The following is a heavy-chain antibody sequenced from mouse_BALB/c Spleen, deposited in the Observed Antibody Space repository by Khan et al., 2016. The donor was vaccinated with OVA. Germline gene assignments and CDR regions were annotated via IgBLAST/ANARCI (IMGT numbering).Heavy chain of an antibody. CDR1: GYSITSDYA. J-gene: IGHJ2*01. Sequence: QLEESGPGLVKPSQSLSLTCTVTGYSITSDYAWNWIRQFPGNKLEWMGYISYSGGTSYNPSLKSRISITRDTSKNQFFLQLNSVTTEDTATYYCARGNYYGYYFDYWGQGTPLTVSS. CDR2: ISYSGGT. CDR3: ARGNYYGYYFDY. V-gene: IGHV3-2*02. D-gene: IGHD1-1*01.